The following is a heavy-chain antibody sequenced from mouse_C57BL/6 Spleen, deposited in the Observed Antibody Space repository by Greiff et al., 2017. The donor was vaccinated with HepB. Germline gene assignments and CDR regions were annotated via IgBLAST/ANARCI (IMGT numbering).Heavy chain of an antibody. CDR3: AKRLFAMDY. Sequence: QVQLKESRPGLVQPSQRLSKTSTVPGFSLPSYGVHWVRQSPGKGLEWLGVIWRGGSTDYNAAFMSRLIITQDNSKNQVFSKMTSLQADDTAIYHCAKRLFAMDYWGQGTSVIISS. J-gene: IGHJ4*01. V-gene: IGHV2-5*01. CDR1: GFSLPSYG. CDR2: IWRGGST.